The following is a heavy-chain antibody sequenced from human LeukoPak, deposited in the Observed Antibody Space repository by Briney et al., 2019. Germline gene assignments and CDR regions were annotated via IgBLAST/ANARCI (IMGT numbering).Heavy chain of an antibody. CDR2: LTKSGGTK. CDR1: GFTFSDYY. J-gene: IGHJ3*02. Sequence: GGSLRLSCAVSGFTFSDYYMSWIRQAPGKGLEWISYLTKSGGTKNYADSVKGRFTISRDNTKNSVYLQMNSLRVEDTAVYYCARERSGDYYTFDIWGRGTMVIVSS. V-gene: IGHV3-11*01. CDR3: ARERSGDYYTFDI. D-gene: IGHD3-22*01.